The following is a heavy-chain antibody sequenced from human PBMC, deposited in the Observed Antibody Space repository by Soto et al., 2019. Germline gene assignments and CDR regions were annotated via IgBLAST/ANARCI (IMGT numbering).Heavy chain of an antibody. Sequence: LRLSCAASGFTFSSYGMHWVRQAPGKGLEWVAVIWYDGSNKYYADSVKGRFTISRDNSKNTLYLQMNSLRAEDTAVYYCARDGPGYSYGGAGFDYWGQGTLVTVSS. CDR3: ARDGPGYSYGGAGFDY. CDR2: IWYDGSNK. D-gene: IGHD5-18*01. V-gene: IGHV3-33*01. J-gene: IGHJ4*02. CDR1: GFTFSSYG.